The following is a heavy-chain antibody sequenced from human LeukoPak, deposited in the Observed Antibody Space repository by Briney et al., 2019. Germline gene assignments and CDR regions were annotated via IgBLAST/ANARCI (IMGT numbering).Heavy chain of an antibody. Sequence: PGGSLRLSCAASGFTFSSYWMHWVRQAPGKGLVWVSRINSGGSSTSYADSVKGRFTISRDNAKNTLYLQMNSLRAEDTAVYYCARGGYDFWSGYAPSGDYYMDVWGKGTTVTVSS. CDR2: INSGGSST. CDR1: GFTFSSYW. D-gene: IGHD3-3*01. CDR3: ARGGYDFWSGYAPSGDYYMDV. V-gene: IGHV3-74*01. J-gene: IGHJ6*03.